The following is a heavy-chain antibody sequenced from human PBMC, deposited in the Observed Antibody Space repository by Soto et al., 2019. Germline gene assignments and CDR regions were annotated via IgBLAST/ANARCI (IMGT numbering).Heavy chain of an antibody. Sequence: QVQLVQSGAEVKKPGASVKVSCKASGYTFTSYGISWVRQAPGQGLEWMGWISAYNGNTNYAQKLQGRVTMTTDTSTSTAYMELRSLRSDATAVYYCARGGYCSSTSCYYDYYYGMDVWGQGTTVTVSS. D-gene: IGHD2-2*01. CDR1: GYTFTSYG. CDR3: ARGGYCSSTSCYYDYYYGMDV. J-gene: IGHJ6*02. CDR2: ISAYNGNT. V-gene: IGHV1-18*01.